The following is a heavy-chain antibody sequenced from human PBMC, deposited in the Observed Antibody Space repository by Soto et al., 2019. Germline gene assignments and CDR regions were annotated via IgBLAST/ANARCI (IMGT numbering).Heavy chain of an antibody. CDR2: IKQDGSEK. Sequence: GGSLRLSCAASGFTFSSYWMSWVRQAPGKGLEWVANIKQDGSEKYYADSVKGRFTISRDNAKNSLYLQMNSLRAEDTAVYYCAGGLDRIQLWIDYWGQGTLVTVSS. CDR3: AGGLDRIQLWIDY. D-gene: IGHD5-18*01. CDR1: GFTFSSYW. J-gene: IGHJ4*02. V-gene: IGHV3-7*03.